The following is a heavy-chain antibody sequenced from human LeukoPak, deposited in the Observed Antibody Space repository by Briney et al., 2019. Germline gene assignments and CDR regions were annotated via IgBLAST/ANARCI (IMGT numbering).Heavy chain of an antibody. CDR3: AKAYDSSGYYYARGAFDI. Sequence: GGSLRLSCAASGFTFDDYAMHWVRQAPGKGLEWVSGISWNSGSIGYADSVKGRFTISRDNAKNSLYLQMNSLRAEDTALYYCAKAYDSSGYYYARGAFDIWGQGTMVTVSS. J-gene: IGHJ3*02. CDR1: GFTFDDYA. V-gene: IGHV3-9*01. CDR2: ISWNSGSI. D-gene: IGHD3-22*01.